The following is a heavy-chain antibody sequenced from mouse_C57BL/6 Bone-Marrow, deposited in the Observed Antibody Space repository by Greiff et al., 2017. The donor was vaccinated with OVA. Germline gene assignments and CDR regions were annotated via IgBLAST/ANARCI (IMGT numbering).Heavy chain of an antibody. CDR1: GFTFSDYG. CDR3: AKIYDYDNAMDY. V-gene: IGHV5-17*01. Sequence: DVMLVESGGGLVKPGGSLKLSCAASGFTFSDYGMHWVRQAPEKGLEWVAYISSGSSTIYYADTVKGRFTISRDNAKNTLFLQMTSLRSEDTAMYYCAKIYDYDNAMDYWGQGTSVTVSS. J-gene: IGHJ4*01. D-gene: IGHD2-4*01. CDR2: ISSGSSTI.